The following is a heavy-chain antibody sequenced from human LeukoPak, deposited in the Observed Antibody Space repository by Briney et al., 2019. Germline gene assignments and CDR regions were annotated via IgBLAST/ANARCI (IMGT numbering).Heavy chain of an antibody. CDR2: IYYSGST. D-gene: IGHD6-6*01. CDR1: GGSVSSGSYY. Sequence: SETLSLTCSVSGGSVSSGSYYWSWIRQPPGKGLEWIGYIYYSGSTYYNPSLKSRVTISVDTSKNQFSLKLSSVTAADTAVYYCARLSIAARPVDYWGQGTLVTVSS. J-gene: IGHJ4*02. CDR3: ARLSIAARPVDY. V-gene: IGHV4-61*01.